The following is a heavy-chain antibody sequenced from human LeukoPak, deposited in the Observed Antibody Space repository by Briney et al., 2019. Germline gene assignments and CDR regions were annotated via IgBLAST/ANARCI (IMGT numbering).Heavy chain of an antibody. D-gene: IGHD2-21*02. V-gene: IGHV1-24*01. CDR2: FDPEDGET. Sequence: ASVKVSCKVSGYTLTELSMHWVRQAPGKGLEWMGGFDPEDGETIYAQKFQGRVTMTEDTSTDTAYMELSSLRSEDTAVHYCATVESGGDPKFDYWGQGTLVTVSS. CDR3: ATVESGGDPKFDY. CDR1: GYTLTELS. J-gene: IGHJ4*02.